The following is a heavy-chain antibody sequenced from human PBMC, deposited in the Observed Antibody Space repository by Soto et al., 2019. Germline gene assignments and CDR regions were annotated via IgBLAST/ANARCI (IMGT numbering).Heavy chain of an antibody. CDR2: MNPNSGNT. Sequence: ASVKVSCKASGYTFSGYYIHWLRQAPGQGLEWMGWMNPNSGNTGYAQKFQGRVTMTRDNSITTAYMELSSLRSEDTAVYFCVRAPLDYYSADYFDNWGQGTLVTVSS. V-gene: IGHV1-8*02. CDR1: GYTFSGYY. CDR3: VRAPLDYYSADYFDN. D-gene: IGHD2-21*01. J-gene: IGHJ4*02.